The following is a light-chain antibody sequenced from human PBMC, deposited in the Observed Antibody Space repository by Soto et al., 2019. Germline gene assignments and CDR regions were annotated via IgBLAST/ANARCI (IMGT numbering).Light chain of an antibody. Sequence: QSALTQPPSASGSPGQSVTISCTGTSSDVGADDFVSWYQHHPGKAPKLMIYEVTKRPSGVPDRFSGSKSGNTASLTVSGLQAEYEADYYCTSHAGNYNFPYVFGTGTKLTVL. CDR1: SSDVGADDF. CDR2: EVT. J-gene: IGLJ1*01. CDR3: TSHAGNYNFPYV. V-gene: IGLV2-8*01.